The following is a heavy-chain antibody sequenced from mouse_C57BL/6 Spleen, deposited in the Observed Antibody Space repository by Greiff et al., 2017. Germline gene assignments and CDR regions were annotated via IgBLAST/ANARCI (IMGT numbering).Heavy chain of an antibody. Sequence: VQLQQPGAELVKPGASVPLSCKASGYTFTSYWMHWVKQRPGQGLEWIGMIHPNSGSTNYNEKFKSKATLTVDKSSSTAYMQLSSLTSVDSAGYYCAILRRDYYAMDYWGQGTSVTVSS. CDR1: GYTFTSYW. CDR3: AILRRDYYAMDY. V-gene: IGHV1-64*01. J-gene: IGHJ4*01. D-gene: IGHD1-1*01. CDR2: IHPNSGST.